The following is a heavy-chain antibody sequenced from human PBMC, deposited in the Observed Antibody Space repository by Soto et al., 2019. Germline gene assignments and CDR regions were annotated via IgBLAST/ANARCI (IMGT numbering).Heavy chain of an antibody. J-gene: IGHJ3*02. CDR2: INHSGST. V-gene: IGHV4-34*01. CDR1: GGSFSGYY. D-gene: IGHD2-15*01. Sequence: SSETLSLTCAVYGGSFSGYYWSWIRQPPGKGLEWIGEINHSGSTNYNPSLKSRVTISVDTSKNQFSLKLSSVTAADTAVYYCARGDVVVVDPAFDIWGQGTMVTVSS. CDR3: ARGDVVVVDPAFDI.